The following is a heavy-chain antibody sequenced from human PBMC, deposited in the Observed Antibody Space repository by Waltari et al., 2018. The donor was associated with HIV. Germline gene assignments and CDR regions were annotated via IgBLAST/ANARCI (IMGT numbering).Heavy chain of an antibody. J-gene: IGHJ4*02. D-gene: IGHD5-12*01. Sequence: QLQLGQSGAEVKEPGASVKVSCQASAYTLTSNGFSWVRQAPGHGLEWMGWISAFDSNTRYAHMFQDRVTMTADTSTSTAYMGLGSLRSDDTAVYYCAIDLGVRSGYDLGYWGQGTLVTVSS. CDR2: ISAFDSNT. CDR1: AYTLTSNG. V-gene: IGHV1-18*01. CDR3: AIDLGVRSGYDLGY.